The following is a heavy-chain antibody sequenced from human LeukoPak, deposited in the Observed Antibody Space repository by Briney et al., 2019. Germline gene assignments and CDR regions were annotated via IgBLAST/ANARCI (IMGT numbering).Heavy chain of an antibody. D-gene: IGHD3-10*01. CDR2: IIPIFGTA. CDR1: GYTFTGYY. Sequence: GASVKVSCKASGYTFTGYYMHWVRQAPGQGLEWMGGIIPIFGTANYAQKFQGRVTITADESTSTAYMELSSLRSEDTAVYYCARHGVRGRLPPPYYYYMDVWGKGTTVTISS. J-gene: IGHJ6*03. CDR3: ARHGVRGRLPPPYYYYMDV. V-gene: IGHV1-69*13.